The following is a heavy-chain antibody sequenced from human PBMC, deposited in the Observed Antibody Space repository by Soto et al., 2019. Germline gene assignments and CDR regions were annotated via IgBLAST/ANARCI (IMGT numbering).Heavy chain of an antibody. D-gene: IGHD1-7*01. Sequence: SETLSLTCAVYGGSFSGYYWSWIRQPPGKGLEWIGEINHSGSTNYNPSLKSRVTISVDTSKNQFSLKLSSVTAADTAVYYCARGLGGTGTRGYYYYMDVWGKGTTVTVSS. CDR3: ARGLGGTGTRGYYYYMDV. V-gene: IGHV4-34*01. J-gene: IGHJ6*03. CDR2: INHSGST. CDR1: GGSFSGYY.